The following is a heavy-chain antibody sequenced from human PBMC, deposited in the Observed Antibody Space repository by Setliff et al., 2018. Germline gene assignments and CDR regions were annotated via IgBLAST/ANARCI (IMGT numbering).Heavy chain of an antibody. Sequence: SETLSLTCAVSGDSVSTGTWWSWVRQPPGKGLEWIGEIFHSWSTNYNPSLKSRVTFSVDKSKNQFSLKLTSVTAADTAVYYCASRPSAEFFDYWGQGTVVTVSS. CDR1: GDSVSTGTW. J-gene: IGHJ4*02. D-gene: IGHD6-25*01. CDR2: IFHSWST. CDR3: ASRPSAEFFDY. V-gene: IGHV4-4*02.